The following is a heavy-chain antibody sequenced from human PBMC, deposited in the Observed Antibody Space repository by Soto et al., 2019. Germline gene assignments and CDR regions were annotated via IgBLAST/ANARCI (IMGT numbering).Heavy chain of an antibody. CDR3: AHRPRGYSYHFDS. CDR2: IYWDDDE. V-gene: IGHV2-5*02. D-gene: IGHD5-18*01. CDR1: GFSLSTRGVG. J-gene: IGHJ4*02. Sequence: QITLKESGPTLVKPTQTLTLTCTFSGFSLSTRGVGVGWIRKPPGKALEWLALIYWDDDEGYSPSLKIRLTIAKDTSTNQVVLTMTTMDPVDTATYYCAHRPRGYSYHFDSWGQGTLVTVSS.